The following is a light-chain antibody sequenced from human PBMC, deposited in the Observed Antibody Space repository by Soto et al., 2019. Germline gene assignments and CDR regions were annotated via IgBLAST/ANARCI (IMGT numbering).Light chain of an antibody. CDR1: QSINTL. CDR3: QQSYSAPFT. V-gene: IGKV1-39*01. J-gene: IGKJ2*01. Sequence: DIQMTQSPSSLSASIGDRVTIPCRASQSINTLLNWYQQKPGKAPKLLIYLTSSLQRGVPARFSGGGSGTDFTLTISGLQPDDFATYYCQQSYSAPFTLGQGTKLEIK. CDR2: LTS.